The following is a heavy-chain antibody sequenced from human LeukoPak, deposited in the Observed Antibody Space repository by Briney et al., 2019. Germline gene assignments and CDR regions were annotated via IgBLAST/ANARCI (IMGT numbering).Heavy chain of an antibody. CDR1: GGSISSYY. CDR2: IYTSGST. Sequence: SETLSLTCTVSGGSISSYYWSWIRQPAGKGLEWIGRIYTSGSTNYNPSLKSRVTMSVDTSKNQFSLKLSSVTAADTAVYYCARDHYYRSGSYYYYYYYMDVWGKGTTVTISS. CDR3: ARDHYYRSGSYYYYYYYMDV. D-gene: IGHD3-10*01. V-gene: IGHV4-4*07. J-gene: IGHJ6*03.